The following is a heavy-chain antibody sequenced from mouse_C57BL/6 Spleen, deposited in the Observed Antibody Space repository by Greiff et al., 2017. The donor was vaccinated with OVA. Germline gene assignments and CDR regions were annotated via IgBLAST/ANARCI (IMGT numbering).Heavy chain of an antibody. V-gene: IGHV1-59*01. CDR3: ARRTEAMDY. Sequence: VKLQQPGAELVRPGTSVKLSCKASGYTFTSYWMHWVKQRPGQGLEWIGVIDPSDSYTNYNQKFKGKATLTVDTSSSTAYMQLSSLTSEDSAVYYCARRTEAMDYWGQGTSVTVSS. CDR1: GYTFTSYW. J-gene: IGHJ4*01. CDR2: IDPSDSYT.